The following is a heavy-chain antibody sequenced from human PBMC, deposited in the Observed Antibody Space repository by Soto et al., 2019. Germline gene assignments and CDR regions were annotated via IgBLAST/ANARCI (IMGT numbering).Heavy chain of an antibody. J-gene: IGHJ5*02. V-gene: IGHV4-61*01. CDR2: IFYSGST. CDR3: ARETISCSISSCYNGWFAP. CDR1: GGSVSSGCHY. Sequence: QVQLQESGPGLVKPSETLSLTCTVSGGSVSSGCHYWIWIRQPPGKGLEWIGYIFYSGSTYYNPSLKIRVTTAVATSKIPFSLKFTSVTAADTAVFYCARETISCSISSCYNGWFAPWGEGTLVTVSS. D-gene: IGHD2-2*02.